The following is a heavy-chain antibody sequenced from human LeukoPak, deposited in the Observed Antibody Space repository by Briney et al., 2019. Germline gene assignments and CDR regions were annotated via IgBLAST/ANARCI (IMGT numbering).Heavy chain of an antibody. Sequence: ASVKVSCKASGYTFTSYGFSWVRQAPGQGLEWMGWINAYNGGTNYAQKLQGRVTMTTDTSTSTAYMELRSLRFDDTAVYYCARRQGTTLSFDYWGQGTLVTVSS. V-gene: IGHV1-18*01. J-gene: IGHJ4*02. CDR1: GYTFTSYG. CDR2: INAYNGGT. CDR3: ARRQGTTLSFDY. D-gene: IGHD1-1*01.